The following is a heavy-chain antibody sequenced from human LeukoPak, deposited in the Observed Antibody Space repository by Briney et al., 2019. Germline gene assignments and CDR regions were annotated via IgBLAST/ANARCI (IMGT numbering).Heavy chain of an antibody. V-gene: IGHV3-23*01. CDR3: AKERSAVTTGLFDS. Sequence: PGGSLRLSCAASGFTFSTYAMSWVRQAPGKGLEWVSAISTSGDNTYYADSVKGRFTISRDNPKNTLYLQINGLRVEDTAIYYCAKERSAVTTGLFDSWGQGTLVTVSS. CDR1: GFTFSTYA. J-gene: IGHJ4*02. D-gene: IGHD4-17*01. CDR2: ISTSGDNT.